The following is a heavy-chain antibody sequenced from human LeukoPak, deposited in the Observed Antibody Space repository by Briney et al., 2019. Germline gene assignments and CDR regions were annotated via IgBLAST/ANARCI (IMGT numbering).Heavy chain of an antibody. Sequence: SETLSLTCTVSGGSISSYYWSCIRQPPGKGLEWIGYISYSGSTNFNPSLKSRVTISVDTSKNQFSLELSSVTAADTAVYYCAREGTAGTNLNWFDPWGQGTLVTVSS. CDR2: ISYSGST. V-gene: IGHV4-59*01. J-gene: IGHJ5*02. CDR1: GGSISSYY. D-gene: IGHD1-1*01. CDR3: AREGTAGTNLNWFDP.